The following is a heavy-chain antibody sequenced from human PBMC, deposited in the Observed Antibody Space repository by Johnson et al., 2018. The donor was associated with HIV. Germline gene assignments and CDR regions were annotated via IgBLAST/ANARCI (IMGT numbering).Heavy chain of an antibody. CDR3: ARDHLTGNYAFDI. V-gene: IGHV3-53*01. CDR1: GFTVSSNY. D-gene: IGHD7-27*01. J-gene: IGHJ3*02. Sequence: MLLVESGGGLIQPGGSLRLSCAASGFTVSSNYMSWVRQAPGKGLEWVSVIYSGGSTYYADSVKGRFTISRDNAKNSLYLQMNSLRAEDTALYYCARDHLTGNYAFDIWGQGTMVTVSS. CDR2: IYSGGST.